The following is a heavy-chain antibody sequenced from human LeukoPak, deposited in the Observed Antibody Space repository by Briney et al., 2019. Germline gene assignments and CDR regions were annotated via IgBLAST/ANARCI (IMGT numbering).Heavy chain of an antibody. CDR3: ARDGILGSHDY. Sequence: GGSLRLSCAASGFTFSSYWMHWVRQAPGKGLVWVSHIDGDGSSTSYADAVKGRFTISRDNAKNTLSLQMNSLRADDTAVYYCARDGILGSHDYWGQGTLVTVSS. J-gene: IGHJ4*02. CDR2: IDGDGSST. D-gene: IGHD3-3*02. CDR1: GFTFSSYW. V-gene: IGHV3-74*01.